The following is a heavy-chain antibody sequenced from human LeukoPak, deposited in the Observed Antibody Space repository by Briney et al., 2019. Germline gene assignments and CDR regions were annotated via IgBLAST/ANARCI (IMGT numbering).Heavy chain of an antibody. CDR3: ARASLELDAFDI. CDR1: GFTFSSYA. D-gene: IGHD1-26*01. Sequence: GGSLRLSCAASGFTFSSYAMHWVRQAPGKGLEWVAVISYDGSNKYYADSVKGRFTNSRDNSKNTLYLQMNSLRAEDTAVYYCARASLELDAFDIWGQGTMVTVSS. J-gene: IGHJ3*02. V-gene: IGHV3-30*04. CDR2: ISYDGSNK.